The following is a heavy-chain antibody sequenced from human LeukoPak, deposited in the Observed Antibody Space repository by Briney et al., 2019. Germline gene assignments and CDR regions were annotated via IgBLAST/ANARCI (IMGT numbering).Heavy chain of an antibody. J-gene: IGHJ4*02. CDR1: GFTFSSYG. V-gene: IGHV3-30*18. D-gene: IGHD3-10*01. Sequence: GGSLRLSCAASGFTFSSYGMHWVRQAPGKGLEWVAVISYDGSNKYYADSVKGRFTISRDNSKNTLYLQMNSLRAEDTAVYYCAKGMVPGAIDYWGQGTLVTVSS. CDR2: ISYDGSNK. CDR3: AKGMVPGAIDY.